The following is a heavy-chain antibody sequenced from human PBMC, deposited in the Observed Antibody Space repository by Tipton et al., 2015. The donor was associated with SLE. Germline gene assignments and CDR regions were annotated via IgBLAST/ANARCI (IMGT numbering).Heavy chain of an antibody. CDR1: GGSFSSYY. CDR2: INHSGST. V-gene: IGHV4-34*01. Sequence: LRLSCAVYGGSFSSYYWSWIRQPPGKGLEWIGEINHSGSTNYNPSLKSRVTISVDTSKNQFSLKLSSVTAADTAVYYCARGRGFWSGPLDYWGQGTLVTVSS. D-gene: IGHD3-3*01. CDR3: ARGRGFWSGPLDY. J-gene: IGHJ4*02.